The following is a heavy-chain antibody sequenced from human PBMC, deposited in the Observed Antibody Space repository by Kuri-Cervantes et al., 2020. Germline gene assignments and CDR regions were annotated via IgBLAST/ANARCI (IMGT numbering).Heavy chain of an antibody. Sequence: ESLKISCTVSGGSISSSSYYWGWIRQPPGKGLEWIGSIYHSGSTYYNPSLKSRVTISVDTSKNQFPLKLSSVTAADTAVYYCAGADIAAVYYFDYWGQGTLVTVSS. CDR3: AGADIAAVYYFDY. V-gene: IGHV4-39*06. CDR1: GGSISSSSYY. CDR2: IYHSGST. D-gene: IGHD6-13*01. J-gene: IGHJ4*02.